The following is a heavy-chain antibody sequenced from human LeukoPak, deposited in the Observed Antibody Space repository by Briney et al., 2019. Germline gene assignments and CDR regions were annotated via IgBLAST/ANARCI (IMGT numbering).Heavy chain of an antibody. CDR3: ARGRQWLDDAFDI. CDR2: INHSGST. Sequence: SETLSLTCAVYGGSFSGYYWSWIRQPPGKGLEWIGEINHSGSTNYNPSLKSRVTISVDTSKNQFSLKLSSVTAADTAVYYCARGRQWLDDAFDIWGQGTMVTVSS. D-gene: IGHD6-19*01. J-gene: IGHJ3*02. CDR1: GGSFSGYY. V-gene: IGHV4-34*01.